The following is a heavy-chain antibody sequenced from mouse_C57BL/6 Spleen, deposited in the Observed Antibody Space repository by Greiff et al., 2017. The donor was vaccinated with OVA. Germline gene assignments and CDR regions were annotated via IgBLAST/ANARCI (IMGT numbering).Heavy chain of an antibody. J-gene: IGHJ2*01. Sequence: VQLQQSGAELVKPGASVKMSCKASGYTFTSYWITWVKQRPGQGLEWIGDIYPGSGSTNYNEKFKSKATLTVDTSSSTAYMQLSSLTSEDSAVYYCARSFYDYDGDYWGQGTTLTVSS. CDR3: ARSFYDYDGDY. D-gene: IGHD2-4*01. V-gene: IGHV1-55*01. CDR2: IYPGSGST. CDR1: GYTFTSYW.